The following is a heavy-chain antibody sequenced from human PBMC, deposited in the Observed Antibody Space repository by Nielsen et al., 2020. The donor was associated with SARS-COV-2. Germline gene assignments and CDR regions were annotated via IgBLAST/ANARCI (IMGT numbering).Heavy chain of an antibody. J-gene: IGHJ4*02. V-gene: IGHV3-73*01. CDR1: GYTFSGSA. CDR2: ISNKANGYAT. Sequence: GGSLRLSCVASGYTFSGSAIHWVRQASGKGLEWVGHISNKANGYATAYVASVKGRFTISRDDSKSIAYLQMNSLKTEDTAVYYCTRGPRRVVGATIDYWGQGTLVTVSS. D-gene: IGHD1-26*01. CDR3: TRGPRRVVGATIDY.